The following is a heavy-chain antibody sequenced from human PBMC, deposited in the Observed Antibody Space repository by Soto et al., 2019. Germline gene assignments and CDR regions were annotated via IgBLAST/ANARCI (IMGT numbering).Heavy chain of an antibody. CDR2: IYHSGST. CDR1: GDSLTIGGHY. J-gene: IGHJ3*01. Sequence: SETLSLTCAVSGDSLTIGGHYWTWIRQHPGKGLEWIGYIYHSGSTYYSPSLKSRVTISVDTSENQFSLKLTSMTAADTAVYYCARGGDGFDLWGQGKMVTVSS. CDR3: ARGGDGFDL. V-gene: IGHV4-31*11.